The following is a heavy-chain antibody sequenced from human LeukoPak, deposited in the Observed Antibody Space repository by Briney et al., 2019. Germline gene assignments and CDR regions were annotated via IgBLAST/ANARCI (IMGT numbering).Heavy chain of an antibody. Sequence: SVKVSCKASGGTFSSYAISWVRQAPGQGLEWMGRIIPIFGTANYAQKFQGRVTITTDESTSTAYMELSSLRSEDTAVYYCARSPGLNNGYDLYYFDYWGQGTLVTVSS. CDR2: IIPIFGTA. CDR3: ARSPGLNNGYDLYYFDY. D-gene: IGHD5-12*01. J-gene: IGHJ4*02. V-gene: IGHV1-69*05. CDR1: GGTFSSYA.